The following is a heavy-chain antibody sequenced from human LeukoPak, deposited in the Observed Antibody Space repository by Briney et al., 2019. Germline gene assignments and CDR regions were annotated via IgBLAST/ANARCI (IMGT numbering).Heavy chain of an antibody. Sequence: KASETLSLTCTVSGGSISSGSHYWSWIRQPAGKGLEWIGRIYTSGSTNCNPSLTGRVTISVDTSKNQFSLKLSSVTAADTAVYYCARDRVTTVTRLISWYFDLWGRGTLVTVSS. CDR2: IYTSGST. CDR1: GGSISSGSHY. J-gene: IGHJ2*01. V-gene: IGHV4-61*02. CDR3: ARDRVTTVTRLISWYFDL. D-gene: IGHD4-17*01.